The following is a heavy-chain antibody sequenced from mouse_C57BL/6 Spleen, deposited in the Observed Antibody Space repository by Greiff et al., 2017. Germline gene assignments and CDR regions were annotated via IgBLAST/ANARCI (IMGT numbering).Heavy chain of an antibody. J-gene: IGHJ2*01. CDR2: IYPGDGDT. V-gene: IGHV1-82*01. D-gene: IGHD2-1*01. Sequence: VQLQESGPELVKPGASVKISCKASGYAFSSSWMNWVKQRPGKGLEWIGRIYPGDGDTNYNGKFKGKATLTADKSSSTAYMQLSSLTSEDSAVYFCASLYYGNYAYFDCWGQGTTRTVSS. CDR3: ASLYYGNYAYFDC. CDR1: GYAFSSSW.